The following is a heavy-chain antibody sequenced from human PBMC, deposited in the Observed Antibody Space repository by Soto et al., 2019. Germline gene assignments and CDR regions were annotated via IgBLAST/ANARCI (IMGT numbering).Heavy chain of an antibody. D-gene: IGHD2-2*01. CDR3: ATNHCSSTSCYVIDAFDI. J-gene: IGHJ3*02. CDR2: ISGSGGST. V-gene: IGHV3-23*01. CDR1: GFTFSSYA. Sequence: EVQLLESGGGLVQPGGSLRLSCAASGFTFSSYAMSWVRQAPGKGLEWVSAISGSGGSTYYADSVKGRFTISRENSKNTLYLQMNSLRAEDTAVYYCATNHCSSTSCYVIDAFDIWGQGTMVTVSS.